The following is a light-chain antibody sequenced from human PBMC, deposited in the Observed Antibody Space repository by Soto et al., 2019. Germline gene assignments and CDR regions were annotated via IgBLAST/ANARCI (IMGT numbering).Light chain of an antibody. CDR1: QSVSSSY. CDR2: GAS. J-gene: IGKJ2*01. V-gene: IGKV3-20*01. Sequence: EIVLTQSPGILSLSPGERATLSCRASQSVSSSYLAWYQQKPGQAPRLLIYGASSRATGIPDRFSGSGSGTDFTLTISRLEPEDVAVYYCQQYGSSPLTFGQGTKLEIK. CDR3: QQYGSSPLT.